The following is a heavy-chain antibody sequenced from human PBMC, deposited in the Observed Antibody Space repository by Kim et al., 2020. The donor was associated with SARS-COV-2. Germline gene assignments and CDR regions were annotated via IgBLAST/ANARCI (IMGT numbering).Heavy chain of an antibody. CDR2: IYPGASDI. V-gene: IGHV5-51*01. J-gene: IGHJ4*02. CDR1: GYRFETYW. D-gene: IGHD5-12*01. Sequence: GESLKISCKTSGYRFETYWIGWVRQMPGKGLEWLAMIYPGASDIRYNPSFKGRVTLSADKSTTTAYLQWSRLQASDTAFYYCARHAPHLATISGIDYWGQ. CDR3: ARHAPHLATISGIDY.